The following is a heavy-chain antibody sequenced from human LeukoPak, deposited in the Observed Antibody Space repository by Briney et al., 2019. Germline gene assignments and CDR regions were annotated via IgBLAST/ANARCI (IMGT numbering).Heavy chain of an antibody. D-gene: IGHD6-6*01. J-gene: IGHJ4*02. CDR3: ARGLSIAARPPLDY. V-gene: IGHV3-64*01. CDR2: FSSNGGST. Sequence: GGSLRLSCAASGFTFSSYAMHRVRQAPAWVLEYVSAFSSNGGSTYYANSVKGRFTISRDNSKNTLYLQMGSLRAEDMAVYYCARGLSIAARPPLDYWGQGTLVTVSS. CDR1: GFTFSSYA.